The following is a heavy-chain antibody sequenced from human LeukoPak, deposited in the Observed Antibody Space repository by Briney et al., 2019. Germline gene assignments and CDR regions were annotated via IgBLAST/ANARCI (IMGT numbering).Heavy chain of an antibody. CDR3: ARGSVGARSNYVGARHYYFDY. D-gene: IGHD4-11*01. Sequence: ASVKVSCKASGYTFTGYYMHWVRLAPGQGLEWMGWINPNSGGTNCAQKFQGWVTMTRDTSISTAYMELSRLRSDDTAVYYCARGSVGARSNYVGARHYYFDYWGQGTLVTVSS. CDR2: INPNSGGT. J-gene: IGHJ4*02. V-gene: IGHV1-2*04. CDR1: GYTFTGYY.